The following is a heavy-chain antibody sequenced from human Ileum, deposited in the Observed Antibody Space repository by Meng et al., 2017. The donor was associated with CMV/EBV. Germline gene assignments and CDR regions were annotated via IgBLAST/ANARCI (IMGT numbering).Heavy chain of an antibody. CDR3: ARDRKIRTGVSYFDY. CDR2: VHYTGKT. J-gene: IGHJ4*02. Sequence: SETLSLTCSVSGDSIHNSRSYWAWIRQSPGKGLEWVGSVHYTGKTYYNPSLKSRVTISVDVSKSQFSLSLSSVTAADTAVYYCARDRKIRTGVSYFDYWGQGTLVTVSS. V-gene: IGHV4-39*07. CDR1: GDSIHNSRSY. D-gene: IGHD1-14*01.